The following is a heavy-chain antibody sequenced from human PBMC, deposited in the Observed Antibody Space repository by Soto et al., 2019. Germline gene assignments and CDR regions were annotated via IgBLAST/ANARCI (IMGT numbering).Heavy chain of an antibody. D-gene: IGHD3-10*02. CDR2: ISYDGSSK. V-gene: IGHV3-30-3*01. CDR3: FQAEDGIRDVRSVSAFLLNRSSDL. Sequence: GKGLEWVASISYDGSSKYYADSVKGRFTISRDNYKNTLYLQMNSLRAEDTAVYFFFQAEDGIRDVRSVSAFLLNRSSDL. J-gene: IGHJ2*01.